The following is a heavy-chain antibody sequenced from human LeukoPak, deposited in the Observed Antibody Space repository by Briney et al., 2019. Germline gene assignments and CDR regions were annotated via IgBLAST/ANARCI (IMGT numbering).Heavy chain of an antibody. V-gene: IGHV1-3*01. CDR1: GYSFTRYA. D-gene: IGHD3-16*01. J-gene: IGHJ3*02. CDR3: ARGEIVITFGSSRPGDAFNI. Sequence: RASVKVSCKAFGYSFTRYAMHWARQAPGQRLEWMGGINAGNGNTKYSQKFQGRVTITRDTSASTVYMELSSLRSEDTAVYYCARGEIVITFGSSRPGDAFNIWGQGTMVTVSS. CDR2: INAGNGNT.